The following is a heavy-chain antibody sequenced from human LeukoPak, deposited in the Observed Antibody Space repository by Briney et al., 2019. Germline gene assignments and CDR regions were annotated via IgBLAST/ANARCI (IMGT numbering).Heavy chain of an antibody. CDR2: ICYDGSNK. V-gene: IGHV3-33*01. CDR3: ATTPVWNYLDYYYMDV. J-gene: IGHJ6*03. Sequence: GGSLRLSCAASGFTFSSYGMHWVRQAPGKGLEWVAVICYDGSNKYYVDSVKGRFTISRDNSKNTLYLQMNSLRAEDTAVYYCATTPVWNYLDYYYMDVWGKGTTVTVSS. CDR1: GFTFSSYG. D-gene: IGHD1-7*01.